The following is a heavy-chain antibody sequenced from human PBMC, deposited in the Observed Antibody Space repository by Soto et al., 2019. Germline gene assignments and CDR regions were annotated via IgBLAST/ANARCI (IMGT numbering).Heavy chain of an antibody. CDR1: GFTFSSYA. D-gene: IGHD4-17*01. CDR3: ARAVTTSFDY. Sequence: QVQLVESGGGVVQPGRSLRLSCAASGFTFSSYAMHWVRQAPGKGLEWVAVISYDGSNKYYADSVKGRFTISRDNSKNTLYLQMNSLRAEDTAVYYCARAVTTSFDYWGQGTLVTVSS. CDR2: ISYDGSNK. J-gene: IGHJ4*02. V-gene: IGHV3-30-3*01.